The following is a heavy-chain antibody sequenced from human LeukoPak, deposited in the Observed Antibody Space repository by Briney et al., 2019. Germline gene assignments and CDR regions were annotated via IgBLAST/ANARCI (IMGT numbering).Heavy chain of an antibody. Sequence: ASVKVSCKSSGYTLTTYGISWVRQAAGQGLEGMGWNSGYNGNTNYPQKLQGRVTMTTDTSTSTAYMELRSLRSDDTAVYYCARDASVTTNDAFDIWGQGTMVTVSS. CDR1: GYTLTTYG. J-gene: IGHJ3*02. CDR3: ARDASVTTNDAFDI. CDR2: NSGYNGNT. V-gene: IGHV1-18*01. D-gene: IGHD4-17*01.